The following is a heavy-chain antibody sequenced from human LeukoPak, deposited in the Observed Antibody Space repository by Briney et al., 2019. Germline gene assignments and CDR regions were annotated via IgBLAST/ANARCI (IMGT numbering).Heavy chain of an antibody. J-gene: IGHJ3*02. CDR3: AREDSSGWNDAFDI. V-gene: IGHV3-66*01. D-gene: IGHD6-19*01. Sequence: GGSLRLSCAASGFTVSSNYMSWVRQAPGKGLEWVSIIYSGGSTYYADSVKGRFAISRDHSKNTLYLQMNSLRAEDTAVYYCAREDSSGWNDAFDIWGQGTMVTVSS. CDR2: IYSGGST. CDR1: GFTVSSNY.